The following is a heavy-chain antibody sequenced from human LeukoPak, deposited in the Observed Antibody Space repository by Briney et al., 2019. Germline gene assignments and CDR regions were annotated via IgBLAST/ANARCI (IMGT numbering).Heavy chain of an antibody. Sequence: ASVKVSCEVSGYPLTELSMHWVRHAPGKGFEWMGGFAPEDGETIYAQKFQGRVTMTEDTSTDTAYMELSSLRSEDTAVYYCATDFPMVRGVTFDYWGQGTLVTVSS. J-gene: IGHJ4*02. D-gene: IGHD3-10*01. CDR3: ATDFPMVRGVTFDY. CDR1: GYPLTELS. CDR2: FAPEDGET. V-gene: IGHV1-24*01.